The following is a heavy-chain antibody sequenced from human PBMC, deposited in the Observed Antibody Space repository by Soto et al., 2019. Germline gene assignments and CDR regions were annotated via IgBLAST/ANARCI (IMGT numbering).Heavy chain of an antibody. Sequence: SETLSLTCTVSGGSISSYYRSWIRQPPGKGLEWIGYIYYSGSTNYNPSLKSRVTISVDTSKNQFSLKLSSVTAADTAVYYCARHKSSVTTYLFDYWGQGTLVTVSS. CDR2: IYYSGST. D-gene: IGHD4-17*01. CDR3: ARHKSSVTTYLFDY. V-gene: IGHV4-59*08. CDR1: GGSISSYY. J-gene: IGHJ4*02.